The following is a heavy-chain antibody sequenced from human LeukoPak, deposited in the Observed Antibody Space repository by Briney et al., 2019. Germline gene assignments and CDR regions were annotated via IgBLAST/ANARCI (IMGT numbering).Heavy chain of an antibody. CDR1: GGSMTNLY. CDR2: IYDSGST. Sequence: PSETLSLTCSVSGGSMTNLYWTWIRQPPGKGLEWIGDIYDSGSTSYNTSLESRVTISVDTSKNQFSLKLSSVTAADTAVYYCAKGGSTNSYYGDVWGQGTTVTVSS. D-gene: IGHD2-8*01. CDR3: AKGGSTNSYYGDV. J-gene: IGHJ6*02. V-gene: IGHV4-59*01.